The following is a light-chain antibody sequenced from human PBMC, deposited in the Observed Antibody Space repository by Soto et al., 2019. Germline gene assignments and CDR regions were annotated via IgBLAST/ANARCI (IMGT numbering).Light chain of an antibody. CDR1: SSDIGGYDY. CDR2: DVI. V-gene: IGLV2-14*01. J-gene: IGLJ3*02. CDR3: SSYTSSSTLV. Sequence: QPVLTQPASVSGSPGQSITLSCTGTSSDIGGYDYVSWCQQHPGKAPKLIIYDVINRPSGVSNRFSGSKSGNTASLTISGLQAEDEADYYCSSYTSSSTLVFGGGTKLTVL.